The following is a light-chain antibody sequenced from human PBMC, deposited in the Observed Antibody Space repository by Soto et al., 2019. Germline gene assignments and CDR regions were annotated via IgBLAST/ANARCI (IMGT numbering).Light chain of an antibody. CDR2: DVT. CDR1: SSDVGSYNF. CDR3: SSYTNSRTYV. V-gene: IGLV2-14*03. J-gene: IGLJ1*01. Sequence: QSALTQPASVSGSPGQSIPISCTGTSSDVGSYNFVSWFQQHPGKAPKLVIYDVTSRPSGVSNRFSGSKSGNTASLTISGLQAEDEADYYCSSYTNSRTYVFGTGTKVTVL.